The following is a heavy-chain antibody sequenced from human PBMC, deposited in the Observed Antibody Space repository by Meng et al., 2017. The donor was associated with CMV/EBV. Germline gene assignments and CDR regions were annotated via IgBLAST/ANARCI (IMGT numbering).Heavy chain of an antibody. CDR2: IYYSGST. CDR1: DGSISSSSYY. CDR3: AAGTSPLSDY. J-gene: IGHJ4*02. Sequence: SETLSLTCTVSDGSISSSSYYWGWIRPPPGKGLEWIGSIYYSGSTYYNPSLKSRVTISVDTSKNQFSLKLSSVTAADTAVYYCAAGTSPLSDYWGQGTLVTVSS. V-gene: IGHV4-39*07. D-gene: IGHD6-13*01.